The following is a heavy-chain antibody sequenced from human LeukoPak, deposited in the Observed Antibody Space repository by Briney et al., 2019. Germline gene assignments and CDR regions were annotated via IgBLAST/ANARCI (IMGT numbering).Heavy chain of an antibody. CDR3: ARRAGAYSHPYDY. J-gene: IGHJ4*02. Sequence: GGSLRLSCTVSGFTVSSNSMSWVRQAPGKGLEWVSFIYSGNTHYSDSVKGRFTISRDNSKNTLYLQMNSLRVEDTAVYYCARRAGAYSHPYDYWGQGTLVTVSS. D-gene: IGHD4/OR15-4a*01. V-gene: IGHV3-53*01. CDR1: GFTVSSNS. CDR2: IYSGNT.